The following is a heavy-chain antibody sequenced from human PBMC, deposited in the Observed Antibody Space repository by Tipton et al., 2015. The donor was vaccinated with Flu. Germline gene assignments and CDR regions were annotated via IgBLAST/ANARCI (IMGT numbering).Heavy chain of an antibody. CDR2: IYTSGST. V-gene: IGHV4-61*02. Sequence: LRLSCTVSGGSITSATYYWTWIRQPAGKGLEWIGRIYTSGSTNYNPSLKSRVTISIDTSKNQFSLKLSSVTAADTAVYYCARGGYDFGPHAWFDPWGQGRLVTVSS. CDR3: ARGGYDFGPHAWFDP. CDR1: GGSITSATYY. J-gene: IGHJ5*02. D-gene: IGHD2/OR15-2a*01.